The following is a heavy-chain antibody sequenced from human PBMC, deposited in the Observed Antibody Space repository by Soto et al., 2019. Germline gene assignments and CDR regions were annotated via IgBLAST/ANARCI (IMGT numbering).Heavy chain of an antibody. V-gene: IGHV3-30*18. CDR2: ISYDGSNK. CDR3: AKGGMSLDY. CDR1: GFTFSSYG. Sequence: QVQLVESGGGVVQPGRSLRLSCAASGFTFSSYGMHWVRQAPGKGLEWVAVISYDGSNKYYADSVKGRFTISRDNSKNTLHLQMNSLRAEDTAVYYCAKGGMSLDYWGQGTLVTVSS. J-gene: IGHJ4*02.